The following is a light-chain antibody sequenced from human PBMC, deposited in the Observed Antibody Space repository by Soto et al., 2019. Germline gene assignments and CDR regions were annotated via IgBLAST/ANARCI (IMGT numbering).Light chain of an antibody. V-gene: IGKV1-5*03. Sequence: DIQMTQSPSTLSGSVGDRVTITCRASQTISSWLAWYQQKPGKAPKLLIYKASTLKSGVPSRFSGSGFGTDFTLTISSLQPEDFATYYCHQSYSTPWTFGQGTKVDIK. CDR2: KAS. CDR3: HQSYSTPWT. J-gene: IGKJ1*01. CDR1: QTISSW.